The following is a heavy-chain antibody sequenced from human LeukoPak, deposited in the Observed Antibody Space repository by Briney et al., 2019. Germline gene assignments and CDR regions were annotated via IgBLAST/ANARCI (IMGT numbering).Heavy chain of an antibody. CDR3: AEDSSIAAAGFFDY. Sequence: GGSLRLSCAASGFTFDDYAMHWVRQAPGKGLGWGSLFSWDGGSTYYADSVKGRFTISRDNSKNSLYLQMNSLRAEDTALYYCAEDSSIAAAGFFDYWGQGTLVTVSS. D-gene: IGHD6-13*01. CDR1: GFTFDDYA. V-gene: IGHV3-43D*03. J-gene: IGHJ4*02. CDR2: FSWDGGST.